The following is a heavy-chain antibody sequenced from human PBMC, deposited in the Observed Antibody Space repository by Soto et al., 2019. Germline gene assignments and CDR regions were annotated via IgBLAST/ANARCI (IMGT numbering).Heavy chain of an antibody. V-gene: IGHV3-11*06. CDR3: ARDKRDFWSGRGIFDY. J-gene: IGHJ4*02. CDR2: ISSSSSYT. CDR1: GFTFSDYY. Sequence: GGSLRLSCAASGFTFSDYYMSWIRQAPGKGLEWVSYISSSSSYTNYADSVKGRFTISRDNAKNSLYLQMNSLRAEDTAVYYCARDKRDFWSGRGIFDYWGQGTLVTISS. D-gene: IGHD3-3*01.